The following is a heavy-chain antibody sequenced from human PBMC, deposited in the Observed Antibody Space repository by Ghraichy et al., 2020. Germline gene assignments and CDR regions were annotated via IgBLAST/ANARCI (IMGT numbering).Heavy chain of an antibody. CDR3: ARGWDPADWYYGMDV. CDR2: INSDGSST. J-gene: IGHJ6*02. Sequence: LSLTCAASGFTFSSYWMHWVRQAPGKGLVWVSRINSDGSSTSYADSVKGRFTISRDNAKNTLYLQMNSLRAEDTAVYYCARGWDPADWYYGMDVWGQGTTVTVSS. CDR1: GFTFSSYW. D-gene: IGHD3-9*01. V-gene: IGHV3-74*01.